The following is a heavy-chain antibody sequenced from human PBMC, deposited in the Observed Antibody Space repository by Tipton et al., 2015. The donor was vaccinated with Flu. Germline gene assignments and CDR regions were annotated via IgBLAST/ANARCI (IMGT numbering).Heavy chain of an antibody. CDR2: ICPGSP. CDR3: ARRTFSNYVSEPKSWFDP. Sequence: PGLVKPSETLSLTCLVSGGSVGGPYCWGWVRRPPGKGLEWIGNICPGSPYYNPSLRSRVTMSIARSNVQFSLRLTSVTAADTAVYFCARRTFSNYVSEPKSWFDPWGQGTLVTVSS. CDR1: GGSVGGPYC. V-gene: IGHV4-38-2*01. J-gene: IGHJ5*02. D-gene: IGHD4-11*01.